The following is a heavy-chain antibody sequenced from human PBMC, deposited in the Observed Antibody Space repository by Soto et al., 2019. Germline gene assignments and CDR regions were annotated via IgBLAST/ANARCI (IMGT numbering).Heavy chain of an antibody. CDR2: IYYSGST. CDR1: GGSVSSGSYY. Sequence: SETLSLTCTVSGGSVSSGSYYWSWIRQPPGKGLEWIGYIYYSGSTNYNPSLKSRVTISVDTSKNQFSLKLSSVTAADTAVYYCARDAYYYDSSGYKLFYFDYWGQGTLVTV. J-gene: IGHJ4*02. V-gene: IGHV4-61*01. D-gene: IGHD3-22*01. CDR3: ARDAYYYDSSGYKLFYFDY.